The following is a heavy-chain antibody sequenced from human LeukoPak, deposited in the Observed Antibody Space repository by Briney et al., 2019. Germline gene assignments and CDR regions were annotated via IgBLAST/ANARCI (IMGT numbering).Heavy chain of an antibody. D-gene: IGHD6-13*01. Sequence: GGSLRPSCAASGFTFSSYGMHWVRQAPGKGLEWVAFIRYDGSNKYYADSVKGRFTISRDNSKNTLYLQMNSLRAEDTAVYYCARERPAAASAFDIWGQGTMVTVSS. J-gene: IGHJ3*02. CDR2: IRYDGSNK. CDR3: ARERPAAASAFDI. CDR1: GFTFSSYG. V-gene: IGHV3-30*02.